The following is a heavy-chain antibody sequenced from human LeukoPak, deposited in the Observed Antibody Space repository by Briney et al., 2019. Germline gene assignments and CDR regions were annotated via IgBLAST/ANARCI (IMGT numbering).Heavy chain of an antibody. CDR2: IYTSGST. CDR1: GDSVSSPNSY. V-gene: IGHV4-61*02. Sequence: PSETLSLTCTVSGDSVSSPNSYWTWIRQPAGKGLEWIGRIYTSGSTNYNPSLKSRVTMSVDTSKNQFSLKLSSVTAADTAVYYCARGLIGYSSGWYQYWGQGTLVTVSS. CDR3: ARGLIGYSSGWYQY. J-gene: IGHJ4*02. D-gene: IGHD6-19*01.